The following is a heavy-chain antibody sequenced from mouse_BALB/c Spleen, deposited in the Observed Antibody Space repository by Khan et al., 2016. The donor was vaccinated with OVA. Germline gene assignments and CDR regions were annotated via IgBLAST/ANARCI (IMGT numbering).Heavy chain of an antibody. V-gene: IGHV1S132*01. CDR1: GYIFTSYW. J-gene: IGHJ4*01. D-gene: IGHD1-1*01. CDR3: ARAAYGSTYAMDN. CDR2: IYPGTGST. Sequence: QMQLEESGAELVRPGASVKLSCKTSGYIFTSYWIQWVKQRSGQGLEWIGRIYPGTGSTDYNEKFKGKATLTADKSSSTAYMHLSSLKSEDSAVYFWARAAYGSTYAMDNGEQATPTIFSA.